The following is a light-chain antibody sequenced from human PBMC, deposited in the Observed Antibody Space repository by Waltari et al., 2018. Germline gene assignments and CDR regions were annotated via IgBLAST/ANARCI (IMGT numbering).Light chain of an antibody. J-gene: IGLJ1*01. CDR2: DVV. Sequence: HSALTQPASVAGSPGQSINIPRPGTVRAVGGYQYVSWYQQHPGDVPRLLIYDVVKRPSGVSSRFSGSKSDNTARLTISGLQAADEAHYYCSSFTSSSSFVFGSGTKVTV. CDR1: VRAVGGYQY. CDR3: SSFTSSSSFV. V-gene: IGLV2-14*03.